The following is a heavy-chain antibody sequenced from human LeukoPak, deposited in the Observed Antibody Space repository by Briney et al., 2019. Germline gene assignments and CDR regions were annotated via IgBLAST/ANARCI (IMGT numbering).Heavy chain of an antibody. V-gene: IGHV3-23*01. D-gene: IGHD3-16*02. Sequence: PGGSLRLSCAASGFTFNSHAMSWVRQAPGKGLEWVSAISGGGGSTYHADFVKGRFTISRDNSKNTLSLQMNSLRVEDTALYYCARDQAYDYVWGSNRYAYWGQGNLVTVSS. J-gene: IGHJ4*02. CDR3: ARDQAYDYVWGSNRYAY. CDR2: ISGGGGST. CDR1: GFTFNSHA.